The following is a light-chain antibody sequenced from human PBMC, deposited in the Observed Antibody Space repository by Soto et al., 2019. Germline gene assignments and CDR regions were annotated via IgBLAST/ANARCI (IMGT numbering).Light chain of an antibody. J-gene: IGKJ2*01. Sequence: DVQMTQSPSPLAASVGDRVTITCQASQDIGDYVNWYQQKPGKAPNLLIFDASILERGVPSRFSGSGSGTDFTFTINSLQPEDIATYYCQQYDDLPYTFGQGTQLEIK. CDR2: DAS. CDR1: QDIGDY. CDR3: QQYDDLPYT. V-gene: IGKV1-33*01.